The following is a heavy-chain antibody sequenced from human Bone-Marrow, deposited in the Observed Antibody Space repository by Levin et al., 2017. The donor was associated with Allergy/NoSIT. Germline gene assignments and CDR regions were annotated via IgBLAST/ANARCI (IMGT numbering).Heavy chain of an antibody. Sequence: PGGSLRLSCAASGFNFFNYGMHWVRQAPGKGLEWVATISYDGGHDYYADSVRGRYTISRDNSKKRVYLEMNSLRPEDTAVFYCAKGTGNYYDTTGHFDYWGQGTLVTVSS. CDR3: AKGTGNYYDTTGHFDY. V-gene: IGHV3-30*18. CDR2: ISYDGGHD. D-gene: IGHD3-22*01. CDR1: GFNFFNYG. J-gene: IGHJ4*02.